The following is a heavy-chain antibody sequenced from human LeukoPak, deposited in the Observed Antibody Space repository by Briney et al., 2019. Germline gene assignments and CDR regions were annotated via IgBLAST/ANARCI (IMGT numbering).Heavy chain of an antibody. D-gene: IGHD2-15*01. CDR3: ARDPRYCSGGSCYFYY. CDR2: IYYSGST. J-gene: IGHJ4*02. CDR1: GGSISSSSYY. V-gene: IGHV4-39*07. Sequence: PSETLSLTCTVSGGSISSSSYYWGWIRQPPGKGLEWIGSIYYSGSTYYNPSLKSRVTISVDTSKNQFSLKLSSVTAADTAVYYCARDPRYCSGGSCYFYYWGQGTLVTVSS.